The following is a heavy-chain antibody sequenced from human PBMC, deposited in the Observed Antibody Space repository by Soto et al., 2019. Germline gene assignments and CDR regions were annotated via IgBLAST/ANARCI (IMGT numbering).Heavy chain of an antibody. CDR2: ISSSSSYI. CDR1: GFTFSSYS. J-gene: IGHJ4*02. CDR3: ARDPSPFYCSGGSCHYYFDY. Sequence: GASLKISCAASGFTFSSYSMNWVRQAPGKGLEWVSSISSSSSYIYYADSVKGRFTISRDNAKNSLYLQMNSLRAEDTAVYFCARDPSPFYCSGGSCHYYFDYWGQGTLVTVSS. V-gene: IGHV3-21*01. D-gene: IGHD2-15*01.